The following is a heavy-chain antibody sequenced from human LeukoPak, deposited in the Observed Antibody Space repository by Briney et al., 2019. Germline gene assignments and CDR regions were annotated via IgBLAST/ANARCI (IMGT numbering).Heavy chain of an antibody. D-gene: IGHD3-16*01. V-gene: IGHV4-59*08. CDR3: ATHGLCYSYYYMVV. Sequence: SETLSLTCTVSGGSISTYYWSWIRQPPGKGLEWIGYIYFDGSTNYNPSLRSRVTISLDTSKSQFSLKVGSVTAADTAVYYCATHGLCYSYYYMVVWGKGTTVTVSS. J-gene: IGHJ6*03. CDR2: IYFDGST. CDR1: GGSISTYY.